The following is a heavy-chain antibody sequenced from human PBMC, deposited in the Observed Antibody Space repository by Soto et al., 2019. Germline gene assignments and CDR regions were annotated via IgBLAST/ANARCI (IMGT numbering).Heavy chain of an antibody. CDR2: ISAYNGNT. Sequence: ASVKVSCKASGYTFTSYGISWVRQAPVQGLEWMGWISAYNGNTNYAQKLQGRVTMTTDTSTSTAYMELRSLRSDDTAVYYCARDLSTLAALLVVYWGQGTLVTVSS. CDR3: ARDLSTLAALLVVY. V-gene: IGHV1-18*01. J-gene: IGHJ4*02. D-gene: IGHD6-6*01. CDR1: GYTFTSYG.